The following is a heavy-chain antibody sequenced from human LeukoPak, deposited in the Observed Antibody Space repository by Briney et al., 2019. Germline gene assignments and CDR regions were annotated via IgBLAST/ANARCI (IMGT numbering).Heavy chain of an antibody. D-gene: IGHD3-22*01. CDR3: ARGGYYDSSGYYADY. V-gene: IGHV1-2*02. Sequence: ASVKVSCKASGYTFTGYYMHWVRQAPGQGLEWMGWINPNSGGTNYAQKFQGRVTMTRDTSISTAYMELSRLRSDDTAVYYCARGGYYDSSGYYADYWGQGTLVTVCS. CDR1: GYTFTGYY. CDR2: INPNSGGT. J-gene: IGHJ4*02.